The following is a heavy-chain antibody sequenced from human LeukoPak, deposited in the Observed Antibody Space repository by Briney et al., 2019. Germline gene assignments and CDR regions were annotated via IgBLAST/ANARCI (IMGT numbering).Heavy chain of an antibody. J-gene: IGHJ4*02. CDR2: IRYDATIK. CDR3: AKDKTWGEDYFDY. Sequence: GGSLRLSCAASGFTFSSYAMSWVRQAPGKGLEWVAFIRYDATIKYYADSVKGRFTMSRDNSKNTLFLQMDSLRVEDTAVYYCAKDKTWGEDYFDYWGQGTLVTVSS. V-gene: IGHV3-30*02. CDR1: GFTFSSYA. D-gene: IGHD3-10*01.